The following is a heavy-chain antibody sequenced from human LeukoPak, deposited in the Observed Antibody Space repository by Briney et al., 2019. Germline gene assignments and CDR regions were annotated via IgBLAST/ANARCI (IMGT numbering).Heavy chain of an antibody. J-gene: IGHJ5*02. Sequence: PGGSLRLSCAASGFTFSSYSMNWVRQAPGKGLEWVSYISSSSSTIYYADSVKGRFTISRDNAKNSLYLQMNSLRAEDTAVYYCAREGDYGDYVTDWFDPWGQGTLVTVSS. V-gene: IGHV3-48*04. D-gene: IGHD4-17*01. CDR2: ISSSSSTI. CDR1: GFTFSSYS. CDR3: AREGDYGDYVTDWFDP.